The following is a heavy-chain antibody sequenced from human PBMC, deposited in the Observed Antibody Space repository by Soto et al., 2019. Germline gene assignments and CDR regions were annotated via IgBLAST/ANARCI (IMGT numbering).Heavy chain of an antibody. CDR1: GFTFSDYY. J-gene: IGHJ6*03. V-gene: IGHV3-11*01. Sequence: QVQLVESGGGLVKPGGSLRLSCAASGFTFSDYYMSWIRQAPGKGLKWVSYISSSGKTIYYADSVKGRFTISRDNAKNSLYLQMNSLRAEETAVYYCARVHGDLWDYYYYYMDVWGKGTTVTVSS. CDR3: ARVHGDLWDYYYYYMDV. CDR2: ISSSGKTI. D-gene: IGHD3-16*01.